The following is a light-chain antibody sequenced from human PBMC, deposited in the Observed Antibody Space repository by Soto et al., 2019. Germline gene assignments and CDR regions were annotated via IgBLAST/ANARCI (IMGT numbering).Light chain of an antibody. CDR3: QQSYSTALYT. J-gene: IGKJ2*01. CDR2: AAS. V-gene: IGKV1-39*01. Sequence: DIQMTQSPSSLSASVGDKVTLTCRASQSISRYLNWYQQKPGKAPNLLIYAASSLQSGVPSRFSGSGSGTDFTLTISSLQPEDFATYYCQQSYSTALYTFGQGTKLEIK. CDR1: QSISRY.